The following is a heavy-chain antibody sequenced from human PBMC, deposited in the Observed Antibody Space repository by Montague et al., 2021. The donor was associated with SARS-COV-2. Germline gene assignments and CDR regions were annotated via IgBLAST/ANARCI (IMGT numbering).Heavy chain of an antibody. D-gene: IGHD6-19*01. V-gene: IGHV4-61*02. J-gene: IGHJ4*02. CDR1: GGSISSGNYY. CDR2: ISISGST. Sequence: TLSLTCTVSGGSISSGNYYWSWIRQPAGKGLEWIGRISISGSTNYNPSLKSRVTISVDTSKNQFSLKLSSVTAADTAVYYCAGDIAVAGLFDYWGQGTLVTVSS. CDR3: AGDIAVAGLFDY.